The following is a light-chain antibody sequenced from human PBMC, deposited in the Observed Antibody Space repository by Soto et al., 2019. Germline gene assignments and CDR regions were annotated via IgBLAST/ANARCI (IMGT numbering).Light chain of an antibody. Sequence: QSALAQPSSVAGSPGQSITISCSGPSSDVGTYNLVSWYQQYPGKAPRLMIYEVTKRPSGVSNRFSGSKSGNTASLTISGLQPEDEADYYCCSYAGSSSSIFGTGTKVTVL. CDR2: EVT. V-gene: IGLV2-23*02. J-gene: IGLJ1*01. CDR1: SSDVGTYNL. CDR3: CSYAGSSSSI.